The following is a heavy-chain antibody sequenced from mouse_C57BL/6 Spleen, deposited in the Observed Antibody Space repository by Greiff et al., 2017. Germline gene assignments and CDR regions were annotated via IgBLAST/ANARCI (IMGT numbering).Heavy chain of an antibody. Sequence: QVQLQQPGAELVRPGSSVKLSCKASGYTFTSYWMHWVKQRPIQGLEWIGNIDPSDSETHYNQKFKDKDTLTVDKSSSTAYMQLSSLTSEDSAVYYCARGPYSYYFDYWGQGTTLTVSS. V-gene: IGHV1-52*01. D-gene: IGHD1-1*01. J-gene: IGHJ2*01. CDR2: IDPSDSET. CDR3: ARGPYSYYFDY. CDR1: GYTFTSYW.